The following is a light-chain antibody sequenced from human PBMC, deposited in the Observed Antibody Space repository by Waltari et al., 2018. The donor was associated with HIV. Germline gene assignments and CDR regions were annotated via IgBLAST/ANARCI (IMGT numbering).Light chain of an antibody. CDR1: SSHFGDSNY. CDR2: NVN. CDR3: CSYEGSNIYV. V-gene: IGLV2-11*01. J-gene: IGLJ1*01. Sequence: QSALTQPRSVSGSPGQSVTISCTGTSSHFGDSNYVSWYQQYPDKAPKLMIYNVNKRPSGVPDRFAGSKSGNTASLIISGLQAEDEADYFCCSYEGSNIYVFGAGTTVTVL.